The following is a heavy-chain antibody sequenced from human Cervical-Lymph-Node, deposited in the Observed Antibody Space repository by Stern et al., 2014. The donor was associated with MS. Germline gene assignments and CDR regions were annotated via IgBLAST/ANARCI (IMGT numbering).Heavy chain of an antibody. J-gene: IGHJ4*02. D-gene: IGHD4-17*01. V-gene: IGHV5-51*01. Sequence: ELELGESGAEVKKPGESLTIHCKGSGYSFSANWNASVPQVPGTDLAWMGIIYPVDSDTRYSPSFQGQVTISADKSIGTAYLQWSSLKSSDTAMYYCARDYGDYAFDYWGQGTLVTVSS. CDR3: ARDYGDYAFDY. CDR1: GYSFSANW. CDR2: IYPVDSDT.